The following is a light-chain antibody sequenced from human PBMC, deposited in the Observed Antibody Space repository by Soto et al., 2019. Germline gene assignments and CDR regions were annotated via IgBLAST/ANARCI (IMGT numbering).Light chain of an antibody. Sequence: DIQMTQSPSTLSASVGDRVTITCRASQSVSNWLAWYQQKPGKAPNLLIYDASSLESGVPSRFSGSGSGTEFTLTIRSLQPHDFASYSCQHYPPHSRTFGQGTNVEIK. J-gene: IGKJ1*01. CDR3: QHYPPHSRT. CDR2: DAS. CDR1: QSVSNW. V-gene: IGKV1-5*01.